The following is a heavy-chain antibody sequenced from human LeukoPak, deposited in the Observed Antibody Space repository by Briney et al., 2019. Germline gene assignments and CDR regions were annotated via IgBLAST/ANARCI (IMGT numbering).Heavy chain of an antibody. D-gene: IGHD3-10*01. CDR2: IYHSGIT. Sequence: LSLTCAVSGGSICSGGFSWSWIRLPPGKGLECIGYIYHSGITYYNPSLKSRVTISIDRSKNQFSLTLSSVTAADTAVYYCARGSGFYYGSGSPPTAVDVWGQGTTVTVSS. V-gene: IGHV4-30-2*01. J-gene: IGHJ6*02. CDR1: GGSICSGGFS. CDR3: ARGSGFYYGSGSPPTAVDV.